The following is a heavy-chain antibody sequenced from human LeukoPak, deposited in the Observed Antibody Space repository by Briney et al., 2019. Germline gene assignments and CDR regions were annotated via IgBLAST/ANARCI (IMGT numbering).Heavy chain of an antibody. Sequence: GGSLRLSCAASGFTVSSNYMSWVRQAPGKGLEWVSAIYSGGSTYYADSVKGRFTISRDNSKNTLYLQMNSLRAEDTAVYYCARAIIDIVATIYFDYWGQGTLVTVSS. CDR1: GFTVSSNY. CDR3: ARAIIDIVATIYFDY. J-gene: IGHJ4*02. V-gene: IGHV3-53*01. D-gene: IGHD5-12*01. CDR2: IYSGGST.